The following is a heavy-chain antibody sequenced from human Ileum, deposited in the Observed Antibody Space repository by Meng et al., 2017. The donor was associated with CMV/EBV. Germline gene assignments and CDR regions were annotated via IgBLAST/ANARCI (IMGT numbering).Heavy chain of an antibody. CDR2: IKQDGSEK. J-gene: IGHJ4*02. V-gene: IGHV3-7*01. D-gene: IGHD6-6*01. CDR3: ATTSGSSY. CDR1: GLTFSTFW. Sequence: GGSLRLSCASSGLTFSTFWMSWFRQAPGKGLEWVAHIKQDGSEKYYVDSVKGRFTISRDNTENSLFLQMNTLRAEDTAVYYCATTSGSSYWGQGAQVTVSS.